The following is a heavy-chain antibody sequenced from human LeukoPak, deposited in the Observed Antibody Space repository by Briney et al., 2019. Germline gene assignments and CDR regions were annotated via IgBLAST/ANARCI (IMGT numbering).Heavy chain of an antibody. D-gene: IGHD3-10*01. CDR3: ARGGSGISNAFDI. CDR2: IYYSGTT. Sequence: SETLSLTCTVSGDSIRSSNYYWGWIRQPPGKGLEWIGSIYYSGTTYYNPSLKSRVTVSADTSKNQFSLKLRSVTAADTAVYYCARGGSGISNAFDIWGQGTMVTVSS. J-gene: IGHJ3*02. V-gene: IGHV4-39*07. CDR1: GDSIRSSNYY.